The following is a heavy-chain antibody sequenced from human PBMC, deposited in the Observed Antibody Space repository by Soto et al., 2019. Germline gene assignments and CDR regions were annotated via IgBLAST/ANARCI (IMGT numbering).Heavy chain of an antibody. V-gene: IGHV3-11*06. Sequence: VQLVESGGGLVKPGGSLRLSCEASGFRFMDYYMGWIRQGPGKRLEWISYISVTSDDTKYADSVKGRFTISRDNAANFVFLHMTSLRDEDTAVYFCARSLRATSPLSDWGQGTPVTVSS. D-gene: IGHD3-10*01. CDR2: ISVTSDDT. CDR3: ARSLRATSPLSD. J-gene: IGHJ4*02. CDR1: GFRFMDYY.